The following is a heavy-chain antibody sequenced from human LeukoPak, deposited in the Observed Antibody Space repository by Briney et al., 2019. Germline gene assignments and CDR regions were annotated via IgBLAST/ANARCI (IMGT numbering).Heavy chain of an antibody. CDR3: ARGPPHYDFWSGYPYYYGMDV. J-gene: IGHJ6*02. Sequence: SETLSLTCAVYGGSFSGYYWSWIRQPPGKGLEWIGEINHSGSTNYNPSLKSRVTISVDTSKNQFSLKLSSVTAADTAVYYCARGPPHYDFWSGYPYYYGMDVWGQGTTVTVSS. CDR2: INHSGST. V-gene: IGHV4-34*01. D-gene: IGHD3-3*01. CDR1: GGSFSGYY.